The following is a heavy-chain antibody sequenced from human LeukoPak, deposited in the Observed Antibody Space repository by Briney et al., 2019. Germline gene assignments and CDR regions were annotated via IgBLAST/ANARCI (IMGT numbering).Heavy chain of an antibody. Sequence: GASVKVSCKASRYTFTGYYMHWVRQAPGQGLEWMGWINPNSGGTNYAQKFQGRVTMTRDTSISTAYMELSRLRSDDTAVYYCARVDYDSSGYSHRDYFDYWGQGTLVTASS. CDR2: INPNSGGT. V-gene: IGHV1-2*02. CDR1: RYTFTGYY. D-gene: IGHD3-22*01. J-gene: IGHJ4*02. CDR3: ARVDYDSSGYSHRDYFDY.